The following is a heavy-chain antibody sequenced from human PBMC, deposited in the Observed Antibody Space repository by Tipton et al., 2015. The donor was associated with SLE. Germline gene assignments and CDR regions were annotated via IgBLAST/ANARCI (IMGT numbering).Heavy chain of an antibody. CDR3: ARGPLDGDF. D-gene: IGHD2-2*03. Sequence: SLRLSCATSGFTFSGYWLSWVRHAPGKGLEWVANIKQDGSETYYVDSVKGRFTISRDNTKNSLYLQMNSLGVEDTAVYYCARGPLDGDFWGQVTLVTV. CDR2: IKQDGSET. V-gene: IGHV3-7*03. CDR1: GFTFSGYW. J-gene: IGHJ4*02.